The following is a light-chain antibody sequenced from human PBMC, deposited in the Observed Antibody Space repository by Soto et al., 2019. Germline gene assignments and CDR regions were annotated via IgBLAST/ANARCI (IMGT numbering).Light chain of an antibody. Sequence: EVVLTQSPATLSLSPGERATLSCRASESIGNYLAWYQQKLGQAPKLLIYDASHRAIGIPGRFSGDGSGTDFTLTIRSLEPEDFAVYYFQWRSDWPPRLTFGGGTKVEIK. CDR2: DAS. CDR1: ESIGNY. CDR3: QWRSDWPPRLT. J-gene: IGKJ4*01. V-gene: IGKV3-11*01.